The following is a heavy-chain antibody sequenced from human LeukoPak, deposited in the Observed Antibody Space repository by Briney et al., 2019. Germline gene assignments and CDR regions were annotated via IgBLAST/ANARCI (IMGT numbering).Heavy chain of an antibody. CDR2: INPNSGGT. J-gene: IGHJ4*02. V-gene: IGHV1-2*02. Sequence: ASVTVSCKAAVYTFTGYYMHWVRQAPGQGLEWMGWINPNSGGTNYAQKFQGRVTMTRDTSISTAYMELSRLRSDDTAVFYCARATYYQGWVVVPAAIYFDYWGQGTLVTVSS. D-gene: IGHD2-2*02. CDR1: VYTFTGYY. CDR3: ARATYYQGWVVVPAAIYFDY.